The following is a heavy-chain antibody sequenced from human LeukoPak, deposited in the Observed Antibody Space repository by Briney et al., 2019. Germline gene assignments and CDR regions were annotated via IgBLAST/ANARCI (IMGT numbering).Heavy chain of an antibody. J-gene: IGHJ4*02. CDR1: GFSFSTYA. V-gene: IGHV3-48*03. D-gene: IGHD3-22*01. Sequence: GRPLRLSCAASGFSFSTYAMNWVRQAPGKGLEWVSYISSSGTTIYYADSVKGRFTISRDNAKNSLYLQMNSLRAEDTAVYYCARGGSSGYPDYWGQGTLVTVSS. CDR3: ARGGSSGYPDY. CDR2: ISSSGTTI.